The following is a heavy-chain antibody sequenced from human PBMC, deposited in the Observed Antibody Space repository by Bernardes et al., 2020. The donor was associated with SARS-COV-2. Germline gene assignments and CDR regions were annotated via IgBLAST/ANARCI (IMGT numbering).Heavy chain of an antibody. CDR1: GFTFNTYG. CDR3: AKDPFPYFDSNFFDY. CDR2: MWSDGTNK. Sequence: GGSLRLSRAASGFTFNTYGMHWVRQAPGKGLEWVAIMWSDGTNKHYADSVKGRFTISRDKFKNTLFLQMNSLGVEDTAVYYCAKDPFPYFDSNFFDYWGQGTLVTVSS. D-gene: IGHD3-22*01. V-gene: IGHV3-33*03. J-gene: IGHJ4*02.